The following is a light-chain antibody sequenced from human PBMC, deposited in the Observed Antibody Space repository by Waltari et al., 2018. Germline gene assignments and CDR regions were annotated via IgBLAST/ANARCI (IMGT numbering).Light chain of an antibody. CDR2: KAS. CDR1: QSISNW. CDR3: QQYNNYTPKT. V-gene: IGKV1-5*01. Sequence: IHVTQSPSTLSASVGDRVTITCRATQSISNWLAWYQQKPGKAPKLLIYKASTLESGVPSRFSGSGSGTEFTLTISSLQPDDFATYFCQQYNNYTPKTFGQGTKVDIK. J-gene: IGKJ1*01.